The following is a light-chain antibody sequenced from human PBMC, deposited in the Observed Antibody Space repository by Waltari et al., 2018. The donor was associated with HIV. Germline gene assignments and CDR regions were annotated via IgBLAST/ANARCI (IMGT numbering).Light chain of an antibody. V-gene: IGLV2-23*02. Sequence: QSALTQPASVSGSPGQSITMSCTGASGDGGTYNLFPWYQQHPGKAPKLMIYEVNKRPSGVSNRFSGSKSGNTASLTISGLQAEDEAHYFCCSFTGDSTWVFGGGTKLTVL. J-gene: IGLJ3*02. CDR3: CSFTGDSTWV. CDR1: SGDGGTYNL. CDR2: EVN.